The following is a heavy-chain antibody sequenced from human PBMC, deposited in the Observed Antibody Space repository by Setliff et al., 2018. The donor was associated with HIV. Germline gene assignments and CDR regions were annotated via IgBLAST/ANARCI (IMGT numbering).Heavy chain of an antibody. J-gene: IGHJ4*02. CDR1: GFTFGDYA. V-gene: IGHV3-49*03. CDR2: IRSETYGGTT. Sequence: QPGGSLRLSCRASGFTFGDYAMSWFRQAPGKGLEWLGFIRSETYGGTTEYAASVKGRFTISRDDSKSIAFLQMNSLKTEDTAVYYCAGPGIGRTPLLYDYWGQGTLVTVSS. CDR3: AGPGIGRTPLLYDY. D-gene: IGHD3-10*01.